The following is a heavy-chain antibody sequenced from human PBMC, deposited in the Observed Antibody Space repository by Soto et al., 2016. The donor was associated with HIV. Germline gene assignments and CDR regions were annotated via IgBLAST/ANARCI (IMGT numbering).Heavy chain of an antibody. CDR3: GRRRLGSGGYMDV. CDR2: IDHLGKT. J-gene: IGHJ6*03. V-gene: IGHV4-34*02. Sequence: QVHLQQWGTGLLQPSETLSLTCTLYGESFIGYYWTWIRQSPEKRLEWIGQIDHLGKTNYNPSLKSRVTISRDMTKNQFSLILTSTTAADTAIYFCGRRRLGSGGYMDVWDNGATVIVSS. D-gene: IGHD3-16*01. CDR1: GESFIGYY.